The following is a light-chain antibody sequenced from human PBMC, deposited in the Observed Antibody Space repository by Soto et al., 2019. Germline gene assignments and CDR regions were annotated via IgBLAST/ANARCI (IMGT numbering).Light chain of an antibody. CDR3: QQYGSTPFT. Sequence: EIVVTQSPGTLSLSPGERATLSCRASQSVSSNYLAWYQQKPGQAPRLLIYGASSRASDIPDRFSGSGSGTDFTLIISRLEPEDFEMYYCQQYGSTPFTFGPGTKVDVK. CDR1: QSVSSNY. J-gene: IGKJ3*01. V-gene: IGKV3-20*01. CDR2: GAS.